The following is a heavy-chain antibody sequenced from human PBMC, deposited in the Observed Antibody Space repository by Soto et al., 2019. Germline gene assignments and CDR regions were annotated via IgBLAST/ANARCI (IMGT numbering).Heavy chain of an antibody. Sequence: QVHLVESGGGVVQPGRSLRLSCAASGFTFSIYGMHCVRQAPGQGLEWVAVIWYDGSNKYYADSVKGRFTISRDNSKNTLYLQMNSLRAEDTAVYYCARDKTGDLDYCGQGNLVTVAS. D-gene: IGHD7-27*01. V-gene: IGHV3-33*01. CDR3: ARDKTGDLDY. CDR2: IWYDGSNK. CDR1: GFTFSIYG. J-gene: IGHJ4*02.